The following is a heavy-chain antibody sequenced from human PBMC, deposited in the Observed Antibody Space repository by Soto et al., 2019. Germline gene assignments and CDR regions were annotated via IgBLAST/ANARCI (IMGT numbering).Heavy chain of an antibody. CDR3: ARELMIGSLDY. D-gene: IGHD1-26*01. Sequence: QVQLVESGGGVVQPGRSLRLSCAASGFTFSDYGMHWVRQAPGKGLEWVAVIWYDGSNKYYADSVKGRFTISRDNSKNTLFLQMNSLRAEDTAVYHCARELMIGSLDYWGQGSLVTVSP. CDR1: GFTFSDYG. J-gene: IGHJ4*02. CDR2: IWYDGSNK. V-gene: IGHV3-33*01.